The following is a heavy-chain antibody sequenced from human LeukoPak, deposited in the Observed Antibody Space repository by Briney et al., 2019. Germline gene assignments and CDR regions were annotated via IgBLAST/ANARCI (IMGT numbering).Heavy chain of an antibody. D-gene: IGHD3-10*01. Sequence: SGGSLRLSCATSGFSVSDNYMTWVRQAPGKGLEWVSVIYRGGSTYYADSVKGRFTISRDNSKNMVYLQMNSLRVEDTAVYYCARGGAYGSGNHYRGGAFDIWGQETMVTVSS. CDR1: GFSVSDNY. CDR2: IYRGGST. J-gene: IGHJ3*02. CDR3: ARGGAYGSGNHYRGGAFDI. V-gene: IGHV3-53*01.